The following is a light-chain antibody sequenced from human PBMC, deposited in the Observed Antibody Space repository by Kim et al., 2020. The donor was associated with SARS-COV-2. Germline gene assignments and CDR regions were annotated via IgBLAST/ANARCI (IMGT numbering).Light chain of an antibody. CDR2: YVS. J-gene: IGKJ4*02. CDR1: ENIDRW. V-gene: IGKV1-5*01. CDR3: QQYLSSSPSVS. Sequence: DIQMTQSPSTLSASVGDRVTITCRASENIDRWLAWYQQKPGKAPKLLIYYVSSLESGVPSRFSGSGSGTEFTLTISSLQPDDSATYFCQQYLSSSPSVSCGGGTKGDIK.